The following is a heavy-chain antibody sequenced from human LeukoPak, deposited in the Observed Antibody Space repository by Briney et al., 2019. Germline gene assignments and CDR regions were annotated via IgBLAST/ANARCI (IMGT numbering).Heavy chain of an antibody. CDR2: IKQDGSEK. D-gene: IGHD2-2*01. V-gene: IGHV3-7*05. CDR3: ARDRRYCSSSSCPWEPFDY. Sequence: GGSLRLSCAASGFTFSSYWMSWVRQAPGKGLEWVANIKQDGSEKYYVDSVKGRFTISRDNAKNSLYLQMNSLRAEDTAVYYCARDRRYCSSSSCPWEPFDYWGQGTLVTVSS. CDR1: GFTFSSYW. J-gene: IGHJ4*02.